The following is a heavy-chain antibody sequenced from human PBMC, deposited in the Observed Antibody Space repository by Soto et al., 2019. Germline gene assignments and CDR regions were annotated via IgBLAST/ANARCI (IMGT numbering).Heavy chain of an antibody. CDR1: GGSISSGGYY. Sequence: QVQLQESGPGLVKPSQTLSLTCTVSGGSISSGGYYWSWIRQHPGKGLEWIGYIYYSGSTYYNPSPKSRVTKTEDTSKNQFSLKLSSVTAADTAVYYCARKRWLRFPLRMDVWGQGTTVTVSS. D-gene: IGHD5-12*01. J-gene: IGHJ6*02. V-gene: IGHV4-31*03. CDR3: ARKRWLRFPLRMDV. CDR2: IYYSGST.